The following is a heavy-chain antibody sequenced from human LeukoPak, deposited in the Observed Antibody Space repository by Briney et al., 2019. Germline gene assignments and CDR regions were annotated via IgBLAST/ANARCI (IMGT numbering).Heavy chain of an antibody. CDR2: IYYSGST. J-gene: IGHJ4*02. CDR1: GGSISGYY. V-gene: IGHV4-59*08. Sequence: PSETLSLTCTVSGGSISGYYWSWIRQSPGKGLEWIGFIYYSGSTSYNPSLKSRVTISVETSKNQFSLKLSSVTAADTAVYYCARYHSSGLDYWGQGTLVTVSS. CDR3: ARYHSSGLDY. D-gene: IGHD3-22*01.